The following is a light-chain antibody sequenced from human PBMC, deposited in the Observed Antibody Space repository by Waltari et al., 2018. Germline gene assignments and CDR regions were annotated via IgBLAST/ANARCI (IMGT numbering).Light chain of an antibody. CDR2: EVS. CDR1: SSDVGSYNL. J-gene: IGLJ3*02. V-gene: IGLV2-23*02. CDR3: CSYGGTSTSV. Sequence: QSALTQPASVSGSPGQSITISCTGTSSDVGSYNLVSWYQQHPGKAPKLMIYEVSERPSGVSYRFSGSKSGNTASLTISGLQAEDEADYYCCSYGGTSTSVFGGGTKLTVL.